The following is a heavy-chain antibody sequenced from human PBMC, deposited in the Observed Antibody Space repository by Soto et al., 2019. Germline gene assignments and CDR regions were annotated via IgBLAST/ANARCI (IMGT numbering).Heavy chain of an antibody. CDR1: GGTFSSYT. Sequence: QVQLVQSGAEVKKPGSSVKVSCKASGGTFSSYTISWVRQAPGQGLEWMGRIIPILGIANYAQKFQGRVTITADKSTSTAYMELSSLRSEDTAVYYCATEPVVPAALSIGALAFDIWGQGTMVTVSS. D-gene: IGHD2-2*01. CDR3: ATEPVVPAALSIGALAFDI. CDR2: IIPILGIA. V-gene: IGHV1-69*02. J-gene: IGHJ3*02.